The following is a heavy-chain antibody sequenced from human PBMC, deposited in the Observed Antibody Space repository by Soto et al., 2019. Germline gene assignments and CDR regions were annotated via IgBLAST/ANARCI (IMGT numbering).Heavy chain of an antibody. CDR3: ARDVRETNPLAARISLYYYYGMDV. CDR1: GGSVTSGTYY. D-gene: IGHD6-6*01. V-gene: IGHV4-61*01. J-gene: IGHJ6*02. Sequence: SETLSLTCTVCGGSVTSGTYYCSWIRQPPGKGMEWIGYIYYSGSTNYNHSLKSRVAISVDTSKNQFSLKLSSVTAADTAVYYCARDVRETNPLAARISLYYYYGMDVWGQGTTVTVS. CDR2: IYYSGST.